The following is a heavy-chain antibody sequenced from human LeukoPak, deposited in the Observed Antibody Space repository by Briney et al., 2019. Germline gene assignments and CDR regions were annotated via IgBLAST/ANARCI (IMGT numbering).Heavy chain of an antibody. Sequence: GGSLRLSCAASGFAFSSYGIHWVRQAPVKGLEWVAFIRYDGSDKYFADIVKGRFTISRDNSKNTVYLQMNSLRVEDTAIYYCARDPLTGSYGVNWLDPWGQGILVTVSS. CDR3: ARDPLTGSYGVNWLDP. V-gene: IGHV3-30*02. CDR2: IRYDGSDK. J-gene: IGHJ5*02. CDR1: GFAFSSYG. D-gene: IGHD1-26*01.